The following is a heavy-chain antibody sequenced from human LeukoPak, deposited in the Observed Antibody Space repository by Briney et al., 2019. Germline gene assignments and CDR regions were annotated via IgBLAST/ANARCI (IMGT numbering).Heavy chain of an antibody. D-gene: IGHD5-24*01. J-gene: IGHJ4*02. CDR2: ISGSGGST. Sequence: GGSLRLSCAASGFTFSSYAMSWVRQAPGKGLEWVSAISGSGGSTYYADSVKGRFTISRDNSKNTLYLQINSLRAEDTAVYYCARRGDGYNWGYYFDYWGQGTLVTVSS. CDR3: ARRGDGYNWGYYFDY. CDR1: GFTFSSYA. V-gene: IGHV3-23*01.